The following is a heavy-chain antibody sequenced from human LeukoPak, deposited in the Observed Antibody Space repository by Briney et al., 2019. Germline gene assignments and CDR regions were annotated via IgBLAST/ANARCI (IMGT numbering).Heavy chain of an antibody. J-gene: IGHJ4*02. CDR1: GFTFSSYS. CDR3: AKGDLPLLYGGAFDS. V-gene: IGHV3-21*04. D-gene: IGHD1-26*01. Sequence: GGSLRLSCAASGFTFSSYSMNWVRQAPGKGLEWVSSISSSSSYIYYADSVKGRFTISRDNAKNSLYLQMNSLRAEDAALYYCAKGDLPLLYGGAFDSWGQGILVTVSS. CDR2: ISSSSSYI.